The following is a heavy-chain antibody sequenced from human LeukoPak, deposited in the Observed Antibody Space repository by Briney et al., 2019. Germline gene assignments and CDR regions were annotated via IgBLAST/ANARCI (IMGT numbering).Heavy chain of an antibody. CDR1: GYTFTGYY. Sequence: ASVKVSCKASGYTFTGYYMHWVRQAPGQGLEWMGWMNPNSGNTGYAQKFQGRVTMTRNTSISTAYMELSSLRSEDTAVYYCAIPTYYYDSSLYYWGQGTLVTVSS. V-gene: IGHV1-8*02. CDR3: AIPTYYYDSSLYY. J-gene: IGHJ4*02. CDR2: MNPNSGNT. D-gene: IGHD3-22*01.